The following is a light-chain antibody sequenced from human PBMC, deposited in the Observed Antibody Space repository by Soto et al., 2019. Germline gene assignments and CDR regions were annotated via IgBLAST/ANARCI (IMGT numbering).Light chain of an antibody. CDR2: GAS. CDR3: QQYHNWPRT. V-gene: IGKV3-15*01. CDR1: QSMGSN. Sequence: EIVMTQSPATMSVSPGERATLSCRASQSMGSNVAWYQQKPGQAPRLLIYGASTRAAGIPARFSGSGSGTEFSLTNTSLQSEDFAVYYCQQYHNWPRTFGQGTKVEI. J-gene: IGKJ1*01.